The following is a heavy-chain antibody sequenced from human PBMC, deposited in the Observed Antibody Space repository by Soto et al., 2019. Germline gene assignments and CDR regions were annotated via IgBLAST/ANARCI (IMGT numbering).Heavy chain of an antibody. Sequence: EVQLVESGGGLVQAGGSLRLSCAASGFTLSSDWMHWVHQAPGKGLVWVSHINSDGSVTSYADSVKGRFTISRDIAKNTLYLQMNSLRAEDTAVYYCARAAHFNYGGNSGFDYWGQGTLVIVSS. CDR1: GFTLSSDW. J-gene: IGHJ4*02. D-gene: IGHD4-17*01. CDR3: ARAAHFNYGGNSGFDY. CDR2: INSDGSVT. V-gene: IGHV3-74*01.